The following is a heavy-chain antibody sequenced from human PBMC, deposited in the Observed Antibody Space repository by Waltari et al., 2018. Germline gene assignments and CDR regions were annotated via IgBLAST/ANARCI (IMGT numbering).Heavy chain of an antibody. Sequence: LQLQESCPGLVKPSETLSLTCTVSGASISSSSYYLCWLRPPPGKGREWIGIIQYSGSGANNPYLESGVAVSVDTSKNQFSLKLSSVTAADTALYYCATHHKFYDSIGYYLDDWGQGTLVTVSS. CDR1: GASISSSSYY. CDR3: ATHHKFYDSIGYYLDD. J-gene: IGHJ4*02. V-gene: IGHV4-39*01. D-gene: IGHD3-22*01. CDR2: IQYSGSG.